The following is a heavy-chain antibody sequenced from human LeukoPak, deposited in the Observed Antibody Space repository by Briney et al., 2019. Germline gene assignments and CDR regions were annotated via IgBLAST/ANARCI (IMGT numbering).Heavy chain of an antibody. D-gene: IGHD6-19*01. V-gene: IGHV3-21*01. CDR3: ARPMYSSGWYFDY. CDR1: GFTFSSYS. CDR2: ISSSSSYI. J-gene: IGHJ4*02. Sequence: GGSLRLSCAASGFTFSSYSMNWVRQAPGKGLEWVSSISSSSSYIYYADSVKGRFTISRDNAKNSLYLQMNSLRAEDTAVYYCARPMYSSGWYFDYRGQGTLVTVSS.